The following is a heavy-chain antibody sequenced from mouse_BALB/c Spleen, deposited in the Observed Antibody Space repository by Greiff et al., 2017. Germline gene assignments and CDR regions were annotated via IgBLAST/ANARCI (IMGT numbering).Heavy chain of an antibody. CDR2: IRSKSNNYAT. CDR3: VREGMDY. V-gene: IGHV10-3*03. J-gene: IGHJ4*01. CDR1: GFTFNTYA. Sequence: EVKLVESGGGLVQPKGSLKLSCAASGFTFNTYAMHWVCQAPGKGLEWVARIRSKSNNYATYYADSVKDRFTISRDDSQSMLYLQMNNLKTEDTAMYYCVREGMDYWGQGTSVTVSS.